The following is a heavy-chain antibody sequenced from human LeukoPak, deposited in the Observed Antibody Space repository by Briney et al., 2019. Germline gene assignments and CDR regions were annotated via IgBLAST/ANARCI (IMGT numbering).Heavy chain of an antibody. V-gene: IGHV4-59*12. CDR2: TYYSGST. CDR1: GGSISSYY. Sequence: SETLSLTCTVSGGSISSYYWSWIRQPPGKGLEWIGYTYYSGSTNYNPSLKSRVTMSVDTSKNQFSLKLSSVTAADTAVYYCAREPPYGDYGIDYWGQGTLVTVSS. J-gene: IGHJ4*02. D-gene: IGHD4-17*01. CDR3: AREPPYGDYGIDY.